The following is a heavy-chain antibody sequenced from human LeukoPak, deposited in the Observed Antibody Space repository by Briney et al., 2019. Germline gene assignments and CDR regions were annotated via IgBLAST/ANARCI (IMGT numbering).Heavy chain of an antibody. CDR3: ARATGNWYFDL. D-gene: IGHD3-10*01. V-gene: IGHV3-11*06. CDR2: ISSSSSYT. J-gene: IGHJ2*01. CDR1: GFTFSDYY. Sequence: GGSLRLSCAASGFTFSDYYMSWIRQAPGKGLEWVSYISSSSSYTNYADSVEGRFTISRDNAKNSLYLQMNSLRAEDTAVYYCARATGNWYFDLWGRGTLVTVSS.